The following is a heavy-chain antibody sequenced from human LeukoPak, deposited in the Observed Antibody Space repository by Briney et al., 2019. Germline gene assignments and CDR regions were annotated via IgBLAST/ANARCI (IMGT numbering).Heavy chain of an antibody. V-gene: IGHV4-30-2*01. CDR3: ARDLPYYYDSSGPGDHDAFDI. CDR2: IYHSGST. CDR1: GGSISSGGYY. Sequence: SETLSLTCTVSGGSISSGGYYWSWIRQPPGKGLEWIGYIYHSGSTYYNPSLKSRVTISVDRSKNQFSLKLSSVTAADTAVYYCARDLPYYYDSSGPGDHDAFDIWGQGTMVTVSS. J-gene: IGHJ3*02. D-gene: IGHD3-22*01.